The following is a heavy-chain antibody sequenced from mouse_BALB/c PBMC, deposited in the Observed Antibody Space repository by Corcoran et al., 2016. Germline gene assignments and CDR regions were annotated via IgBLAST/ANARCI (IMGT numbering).Heavy chain of an antibody. Sequence: QVTLKESGPGILQPSQTLSLPCSFTGFSLSTSGMGVSWIRQPSGKGLEWLAHIYWDDVKRYNPSLKSRLTISKDTSRNQVFLKITSVDTADTATFYCARSQLGQRGLFAYWGQGTLVTVSA. CDR2: IYWDDVK. CDR1: GFSLSTSGMG. D-gene: IGHD4-1*02. V-gene: IGHV8-12*01. CDR3: ARSQLGQRGLFAY. J-gene: IGHJ3*01.